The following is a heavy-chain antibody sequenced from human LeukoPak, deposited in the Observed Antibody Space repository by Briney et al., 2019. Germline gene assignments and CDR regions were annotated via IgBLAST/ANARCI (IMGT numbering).Heavy chain of an antibody. Sequence: GRSLRLSCAASGFTFSDHFMDWVRQAPGKGLEWIARIRNKGSSYTTEYAASVKGRFTISRDDSKNSLYLQMNSLKTEDTAFYYCSRYYYESTYYRAFDYWGQGTLVTVSS. CDR1: GFTFSDHF. CDR3: SRYYYESTYYRAFDY. V-gene: IGHV3-72*01. J-gene: IGHJ4*02. CDR2: IRNKGSSYTT. D-gene: IGHD3-22*01.